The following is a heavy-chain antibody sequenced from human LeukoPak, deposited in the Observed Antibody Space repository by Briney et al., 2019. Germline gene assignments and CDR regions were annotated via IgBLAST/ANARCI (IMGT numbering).Heavy chain of an antibody. CDR1: GGTFSSYA. CDR3: ARVGRDSNNYYYYMDV. CDR2: IIPIFGTA. Sequence: GSSVKVSCKASGGTFSSYAISWVRQAPGQGLEWMGRIIPIFGTANYAQKFQGRVTITADKSTSTAYMELSSLRSEDTAVYYCARVGRDSNNYYYYMDVWGKGTTVTVSS. D-gene: IGHD4-11*01. V-gene: IGHV1-69*06. J-gene: IGHJ6*03.